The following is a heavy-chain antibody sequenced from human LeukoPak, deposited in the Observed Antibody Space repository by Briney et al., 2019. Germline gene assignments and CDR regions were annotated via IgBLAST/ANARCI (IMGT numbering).Heavy chain of an antibody. D-gene: IGHD5-12*01. J-gene: IGHJ3*01. V-gene: IGHV1-18*01. CDR1: GYTFTSYS. CDR3: ARGMSGYTEDPFDV. CDR2: ISAYNGNT. Sequence: GASVKVSCKASGYTFTSYSFNWVRQAPGQGLEWMAWISAYNGNTNYAQKFQGRLTLTRDTSTNTAYMELRGLRSDDTAIYFCARGMSGYTEDPFDVWGQGTVVTVSS.